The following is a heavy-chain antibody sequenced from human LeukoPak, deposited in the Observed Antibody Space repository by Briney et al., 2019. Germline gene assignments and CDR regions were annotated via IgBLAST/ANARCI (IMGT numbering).Heavy chain of an antibody. J-gene: IGHJ3*02. V-gene: IGHV3-53*01. CDR3: ARNILFAFDI. Sequence: GGTLRLSCAASGLTVSSSYMSWVRQAPGKGLEWVSIIYNDGSTYYADSMKGRFTISRDNSKTTLYLQVNSLRAEDTAMYYCARNILFAFDIWGQGTMVTVPS. CDR1: GLTVSSSY. CDR2: IYNDGST.